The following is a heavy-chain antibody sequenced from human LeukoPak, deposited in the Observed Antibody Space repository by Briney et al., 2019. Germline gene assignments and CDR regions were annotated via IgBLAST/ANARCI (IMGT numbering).Heavy chain of an antibody. Sequence: SETLSLTCTVSGGSISSYYWSWIRQPPGKGLEWIGYIYYSGSTNYNPSLKSRVTISVDTSKNQFSLKLSSVTAADTAVYYCARGHHDYGDYFDYRGQGTLVTVSS. CDR2: IYYSGST. CDR1: GGSISSYY. D-gene: IGHD4-17*01. CDR3: ARGHHDYGDYFDY. J-gene: IGHJ4*02. V-gene: IGHV4-59*01.